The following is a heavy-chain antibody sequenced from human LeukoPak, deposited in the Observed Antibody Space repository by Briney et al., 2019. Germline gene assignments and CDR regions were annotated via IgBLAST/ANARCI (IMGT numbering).Heavy chain of an antibody. J-gene: IGHJ4*02. V-gene: IGHV4-38-2*02. D-gene: IGHD1-26*01. CDR1: GYSISSGYY. CDR2: TYHSGST. CDR3: ASSYSGGYEGYFDY. Sequence: ETLSLTCTVSGYSISSGYYWGWIRQPPGKGLEWIGSTYHSGSTYYNPSLKSRVTISVDTSKNQFSLKLSSVTAADTAVYYCASSYSGGYEGYFDYWGQGTLVTVSS.